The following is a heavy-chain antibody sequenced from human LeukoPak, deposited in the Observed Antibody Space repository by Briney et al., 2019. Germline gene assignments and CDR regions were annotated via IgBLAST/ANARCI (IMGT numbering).Heavy chain of an antibody. D-gene: IGHD2-8*01. V-gene: IGHV1-2*02. Sequence: ASLKVSCKTSGYSFTGYFIHWLRQAPGQGLEWMGRINPNNGDTNYGQKFQGRVIMTRDTSISTAYMQLSSLRSDDTALYYCARELRGLGYCTNIGCQTYVYWGQGTQVIVSS. J-gene: IGHJ4*02. CDR1: GYSFTGYF. CDR2: INPNNGDT. CDR3: ARELRGLGYCTNIGCQTYVY.